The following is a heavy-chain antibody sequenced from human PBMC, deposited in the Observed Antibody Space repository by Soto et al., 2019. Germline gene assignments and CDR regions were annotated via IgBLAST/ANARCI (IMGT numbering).Heavy chain of an antibody. J-gene: IGHJ6*02. CDR2: IYTSGST. CDR1: GGSFSGYY. D-gene: IGHD5-12*01. V-gene: IGHV4-59*10. Sequence: SETLSLTCAVYGGSFSGYYWSLIRQTPGKGLECIWRIYTSGSTNYNPSLKSRVTMSVDTSKNQFSLKLSSVTAADTAVYYCARAWPGYSGYDNYYYGMDVWGQGTTVTVSS. CDR3: ARAWPGYSGYDNYYYGMDV.